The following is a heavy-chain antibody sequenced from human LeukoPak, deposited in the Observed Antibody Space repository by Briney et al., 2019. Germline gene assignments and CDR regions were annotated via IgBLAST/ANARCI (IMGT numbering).Heavy chain of an antibody. D-gene: IGHD6-13*01. Sequence: PGGSLRLSCAASGFTFSSYWMSWVRQAPGKGLEWVANIKQDGSEKYYVDSVKGRFTISRDNAKNSLYLQMNSLRAEDTAVYYCARDINPGIAAAGKGARFDYWGQGTLVTVSS. CDR2: IKQDGSEK. V-gene: IGHV3-7*01. CDR3: ARDINPGIAAAGKGARFDY. CDR1: GFTFSSYW. J-gene: IGHJ4*02.